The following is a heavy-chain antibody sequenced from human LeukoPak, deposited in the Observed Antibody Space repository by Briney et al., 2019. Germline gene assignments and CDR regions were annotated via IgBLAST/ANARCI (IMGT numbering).Heavy chain of an antibody. CDR2: INHSGST. V-gene: IGHV4-34*01. CDR1: GGSFSGYY. D-gene: IGHD3-3*01. CDR3: ARGGGYDFWSGYSNDAFDI. J-gene: IGHJ3*02. Sequence: SETLSLTCAVYGGSFSGYYWSWIRQPPGKGLEWIGEINHSGSTNYNPSLKSRVTISVDTSKNQFSLKLSSVTAADTAVYCCARGGGYDFWSGYSNDAFDIWGQGTMVTVSS.